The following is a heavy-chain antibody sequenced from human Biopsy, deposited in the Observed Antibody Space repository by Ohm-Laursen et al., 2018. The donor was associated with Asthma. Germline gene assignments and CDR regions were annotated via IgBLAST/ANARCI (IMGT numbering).Heavy chain of an antibody. D-gene: IGHD2-2*01. CDR2: INSVFGTT. V-gene: IGHV1-69*01. CDR1: GGTFNTYV. CDR3: ARKAGSCISRTCYSLDS. J-gene: IGHJ4*02. Sequence: SSVKVPCKSLGGTFNTYVIGWVRQAPGQGLEWMGGINSVFGTTTYPQKFQDRVTITADDSTSTVYMELSSLRSEDTAVYYCARKAGSCISRTCYSLDSWGQGTLVTVSS.